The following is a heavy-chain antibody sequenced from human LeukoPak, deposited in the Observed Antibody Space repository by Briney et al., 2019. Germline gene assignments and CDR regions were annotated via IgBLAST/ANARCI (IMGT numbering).Heavy chain of an antibody. CDR1: GFTFGDYA. CDR2: IRNKAYGGTT. D-gene: IGHD5-12*01. Sequence: PGGSLRLSCTASGFTFGDYAMSWVRQAPGKGGEGVGFIRNKAYGGTTEYDASVKGRFTISRDDSKSIAYLQMNSLKTEDTAVYYCTRNSGYDRVYWGQGTLVTVSS. V-gene: IGHV3-49*04. CDR3: TRNSGYDRVY. J-gene: IGHJ4*02.